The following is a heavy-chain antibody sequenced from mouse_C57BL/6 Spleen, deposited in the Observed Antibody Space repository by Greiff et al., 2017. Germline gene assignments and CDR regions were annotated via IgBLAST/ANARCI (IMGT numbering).Heavy chain of an antibody. D-gene: IGHD1-1*01. CDR1: GFTFSSYA. Sequence: EVKLVESGGGLVKPGGSLKLSCAASGFTFSSYAMSWVRQTPEKRLEWVATISDGGSYTYYPDNVKGRFTISRDNAKNNLYLQMSHLKSEDTAMYYCAGDRATIVEEGYFDYWGQGTTLTVSS. J-gene: IGHJ2*01. CDR3: AGDRATIVEEGYFDY. V-gene: IGHV5-4*01. CDR2: ISDGGSYT.